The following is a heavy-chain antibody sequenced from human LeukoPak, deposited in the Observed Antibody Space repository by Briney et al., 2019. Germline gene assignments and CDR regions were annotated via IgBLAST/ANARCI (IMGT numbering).Heavy chain of an antibody. CDR3: ARKAAGWEVLAH. V-gene: IGHV3-7*03. Sequence: GGSLRLSCAPSGFIFETYWMNWVRQVPGEGLAGVANMKHYESEEYYVESVKGRFIISRDNANKLLYLQMTSLRAEDTAIYYCARKAAGWEVLAHWGQGLLVTVSS. CDR1: GFIFETYW. D-gene: IGHD1-26*01. J-gene: IGHJ4*02. CDR2: MKHYESEE.